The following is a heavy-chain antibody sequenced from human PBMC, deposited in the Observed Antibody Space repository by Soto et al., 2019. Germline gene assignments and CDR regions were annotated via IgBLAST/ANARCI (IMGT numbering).Heavy chain of an antibody. CDR1: GGTFSSYA. J-gene: IGHJ4*02. V-gene: IGHV1-69*13. Sequence: SVKVSCKASGGTFSSYAISWVRQAPGQGLEWMGGIIPIFGTANYAQKFQGRVTITADESTSTAYMELSSLRSEDTAVYYCARESPGYSYGFDYWGQGTLVTVSS. D-gene: IGHD5-18*01. CDR3: ARESPGYSYGFDY. CDR2: IIPIFGTA.